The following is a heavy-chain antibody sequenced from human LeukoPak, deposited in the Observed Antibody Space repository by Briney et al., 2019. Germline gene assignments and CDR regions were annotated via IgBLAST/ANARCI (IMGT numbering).Heavy chain of an antibody. Sequence: ASVKVSFKASGYTFTGYYMHWVRQAPGQGLEWMGWINPNSGGTNYAQKFQGRVTMTRDTSISTAYMELSRLRSDDTAVYYCARDSEYYDYVWGSYRALYYYYYYGMDVWGQGTTVTVSS. V-gene: IGHV1-2*02. CDR2: INPNSGGT. D-gene: IGHD3-16*02. CDR1: GYTFTGYY. CDR3: ARDSEYYDYVWGSYRALYYYYYYGMDV. J-gene: IGHJ6*02.